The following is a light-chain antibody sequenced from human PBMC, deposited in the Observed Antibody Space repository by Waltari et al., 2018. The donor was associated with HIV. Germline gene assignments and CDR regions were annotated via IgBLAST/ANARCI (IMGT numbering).Light chain of an antibody. CDR2: SNN. CDR1: TSNIGSNT. Sequence: QSVLTQPPSASGTPGQRPTISCSGRTSNIGSNTVNWYQQPPGTAPKLLIYSNNQWPSGVPDRFSGSKSGTSASLAISGLQSEDEADYYCAAWDDSLNVPVFGGGTRLTVL. CDR3: AAWDDSLNVPV. V-gene: IGLV1-44*01. J-gene: IGLJ3*02.